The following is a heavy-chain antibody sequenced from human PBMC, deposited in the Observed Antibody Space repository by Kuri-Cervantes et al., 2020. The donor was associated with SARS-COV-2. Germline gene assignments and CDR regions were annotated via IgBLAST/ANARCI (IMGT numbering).Heavy chain of an antibody. Sequence: GESLKISCAASGFTFSSYGMHWVRQAPGKGLEWVAVISYDGSNTYYADSVKGRFTISRDNSKNTLYLQMNSLRAEDTAVYYCAKSSGTADGGFDPWGQGTLVTVSS. CDR2: ISYDGSNT. J-gene: IGHJ5*02. CDR1: GFTFSSYG. CDR3: AKSSGTADGGFDP. V-gene: IGHV3-30*18. D-gene: IGHD6-19*01.